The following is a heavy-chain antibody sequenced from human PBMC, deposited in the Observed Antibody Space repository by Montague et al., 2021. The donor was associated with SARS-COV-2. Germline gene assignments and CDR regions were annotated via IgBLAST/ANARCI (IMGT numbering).Heavy chain of an antibody. Sequence: SETLSLTCIVSGESIDRDTYYWGWIRQSPGKGLEWIGSLSSSGSTYYNPSLRSRVTISMDTSKNHFSLKMNSVTATDTAVYFCARPGSASGWFYFDDWGQGTLVSVSS. CDR1: GESIDRDTYY. J-gene: IGHJ4*02. D-gene: IGHD6-19*01. CDR3: ARPGSASGWFYFDD. CDR2: LSSSGST. V-gene: IGHV4-39*02.